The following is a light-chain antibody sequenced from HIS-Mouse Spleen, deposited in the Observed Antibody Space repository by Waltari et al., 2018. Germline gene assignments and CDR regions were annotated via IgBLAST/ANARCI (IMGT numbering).Light chain of an antibody. CDR1: ALPKKY. CDR3: YSTDSSGNHYV. CDR2: EDS. Sequence: SYELTQPPSVSVSPGHTARITCSGDALPKKYAYWYQQKSGQAPVLVIYEDSKRPSGIPERFSGSSSGTMATLTISGAQVEDEADYYCYSTDSSGNHYVFGIGTKVTVL. V-gene: IGLV3-10*01. J-gene: IGLJ1*01.